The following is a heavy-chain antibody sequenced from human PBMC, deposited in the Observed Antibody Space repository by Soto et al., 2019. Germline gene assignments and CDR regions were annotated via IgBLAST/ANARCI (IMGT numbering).Heavy chain of an antibody. V-gene: IGHV5-51*01. CDR1: GYSFTSYW. Sequence: SGESLKISCKGSGYSFTSYWIGWVRQMPGKGLEWMGIIYPGDSNTRYSPSFQGQVTISADKSISTAYLQWSSLKASDTAMYYCASGSSGWYRENAFDIWGQGTMVTVSS. D-gene: IGHD6-19*01. J-gene: IGHJ3*02. CDR2: IYPGDSNT. CDR3: ASGSSGWYRENAFDI.